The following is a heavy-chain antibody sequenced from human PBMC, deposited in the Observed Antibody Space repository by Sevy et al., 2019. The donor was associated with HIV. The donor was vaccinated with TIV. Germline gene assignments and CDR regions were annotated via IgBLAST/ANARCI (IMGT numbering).Heavy chain of an antibody. V-gene: IGHV3-21*01. CDR2: ISFSSNYI. Sequence: GGSLRLSCAASGFTFSTYTMNWVRQAPGKGLEWVSSISFSSNYIYYADSVKGRFTISRDNAKNSLYLQMSSLRAEDTAVYYCARPYGSGSSEAFDIWGQGTMVTVSS. CDR1: GFTFSTYT. J-gene: IGHJ3*02. D-gene: IGHD3-10*01. CDR3: ARPYGSGSSEAFDI.